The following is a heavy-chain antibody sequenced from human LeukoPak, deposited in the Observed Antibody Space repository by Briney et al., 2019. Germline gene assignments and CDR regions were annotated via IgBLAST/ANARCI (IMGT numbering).Heavy chain of an antibody. V-gene: IGHV4-39*01. CDR1: GGSISSSSYY. J-gene: IGHJ4*02. Sequence: PSETLSLTCTVSGGSISSSSYYWGWIRQPPGKGLEWIGSIYYSGSTYYNPSLKSRVTISVDTSKNQFSQKLSSVTAADTAVYYCARTTVTAQPFDYWGQGTLVTVSS. CDR2: IYYSGST. D-gene: IGHD4-17*01. CDR3: ARTTVTAQPFDY.